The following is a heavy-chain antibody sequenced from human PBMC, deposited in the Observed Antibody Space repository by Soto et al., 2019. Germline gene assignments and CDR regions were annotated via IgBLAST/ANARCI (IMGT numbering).Heavy chain of an antibody. V-gene: IGHV4-30-4*01. J-gene: IGHJ5*02. Sequence: TSETLSLTCTVSGGSISSGDYYWSWIRQPPGKGLDRIGYIYYSGSTYYNPSPKSRVTISVNTSKNQFSLKLSSVTAADTAVFYCSRGVRIAAAGTRCFDPWGQGTLVTVSS. CDR1: GGSISSGDYY. CDR3: SRGVRIAAAGTRCFDP. CDR2: IYYSGST. D-gene: IGHD6-13*01.